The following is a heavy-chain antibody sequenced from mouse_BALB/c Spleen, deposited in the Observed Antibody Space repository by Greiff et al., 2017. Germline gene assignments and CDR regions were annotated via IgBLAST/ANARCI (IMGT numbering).Heavy chain of an antibody. J-gene: IGHJ3*01. CDR3: ALSMITAPWFAY. D-gene: IGHD2-4*01. Sequence: VQLVESGPGLVAPSQSLSITCTVSGFSLTSYGVHWVRQPPGKGLEWLGVIWAGGSTNYNSALMSRLSISKDNSKSQVFLKMNSLQTDDTAMYYCALSMITAPWFAYWGQGTLVTVSA. CDR1: GFSLTSYG. V-gene: IGHV2-9*02. CDR2: IWAGGST.